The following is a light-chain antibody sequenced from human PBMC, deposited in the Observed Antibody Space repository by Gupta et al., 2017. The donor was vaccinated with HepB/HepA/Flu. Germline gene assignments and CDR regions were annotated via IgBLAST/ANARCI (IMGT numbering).Light chain of an antibody. CDR1: QSVSSTY. CDR3: QQYGSSPRT. J-gene: IGKJ1*01. Sequence: EIVLTPSPGPLSLSPGERVTLSCRASQSVSSTYLAWYQQKPGQAPRLLIHAASIRATGIPDRFSGSGSGTDFTLTISSLDPEDFGMYYCQQYGSSPRTFGQGTKVEIK. V-gene: IGKV3-20*01. CDR2: AAS.